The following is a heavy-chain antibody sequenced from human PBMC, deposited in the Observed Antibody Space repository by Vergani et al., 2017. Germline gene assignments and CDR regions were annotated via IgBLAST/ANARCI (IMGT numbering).Heavy chain of an antibody. J-gene: IGHJ3*02. CDR3: ARGLYYYGSGSSDDAFDI. CDR1: GASVSRGTYY. V-gene: IGHV4-61*02. D-gene: IGHD3-10*01. CDR2: MYTSGHT. Sequence: QVQLQESGPGLLKPSQTLSLTCTVSGASVSRGTYYWTWIRQPAGKKLEWIVRMYTSGHTIYNPSLKSRVTISVDTSKNQFSLKLSSVTAADTAVYYCARGLYYYGSGSSDDAFDIWGQGTMVTVSS.